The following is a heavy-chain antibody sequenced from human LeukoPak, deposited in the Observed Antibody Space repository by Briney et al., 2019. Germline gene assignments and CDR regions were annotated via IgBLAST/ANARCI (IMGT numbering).Heavy chain of an antibody. CDR3: ARERMVQLGFDP. J-gene: IGHJ5*02. V-gene: IGHV1-3*01. CDR1: GYTFTSYA. D-gene: IGHD1-1*01. Sequence: ASVKVSCKASGYTFTSYAMHWVRQAPGQRLEWMGWINAGNGNTKYSQKFQGRVTITRDTSASTAYMELSSLRSEDTAVYYCARERMVQLGFDPWGQGTLVTVSS. CDR2: INAGNGNT.